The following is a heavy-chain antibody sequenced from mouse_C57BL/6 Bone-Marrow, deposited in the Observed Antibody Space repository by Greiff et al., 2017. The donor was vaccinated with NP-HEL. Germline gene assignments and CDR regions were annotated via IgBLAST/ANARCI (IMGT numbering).Heavy chain of an antibody. Sequence: VQLQQSGAELAKPGASVKLSCKASGYTFTSYWMHWVKQRPGQGLEWIGYINPSSGYTKYNQKFKDKATLTADKSSSTAYMQLSSLTYEDSAVYFCARGITTVVEEAWFAYWGQGTRVTVSA. D-gene: IGHD1-1*01. CDR1: GYTFTSYW. CDR3: ARGITTVVEEAWFAY. CDR2: INPSSGYT. V-gene: IGHV1-7*01. J-gene: IGHJ3*01.